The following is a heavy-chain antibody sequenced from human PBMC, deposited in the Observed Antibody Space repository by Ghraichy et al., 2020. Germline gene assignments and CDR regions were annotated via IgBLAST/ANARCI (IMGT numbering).Heavy chain of an antibody. V-gene: IGHV1-18*01. CDR1: GYTFTSYG. Sequence: ASVKVSCKASGYTFTSYGISWVRQAPGQGLEWMGWISAYNGNTNYAQKLQGRVTMTTDTSTSTAYMELRSLRSDDTAVYYCARDREETHDFWSGYYGYYYYYMDVWGKGTTVTVSS. CDR3: ARDREETHDFWSGYYGYYYYYMDV. J-gene: IGHJ6*03. CDR2: ISAYNGNT. D-gene: IGHD3-3*01.